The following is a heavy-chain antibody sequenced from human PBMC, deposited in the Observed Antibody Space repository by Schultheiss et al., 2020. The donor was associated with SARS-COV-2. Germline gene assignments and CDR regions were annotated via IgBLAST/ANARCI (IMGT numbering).Heavy chain of an antibody. CDR1: GYTFTGYY. CDR3: ARESGSYSTPNFDY. D-gene: IGHD1-26*01. Sequence: ASVKVSCKASGYTFTGYYMHWVRQAPGQGLEWMGRINPNSGGTNYAQKFQGRVTMTRDTSISTAYMELSRLRSDDTAVYYCARESGSYSTPNFDYWGQGTLVTVSS. J-gene: IGHJ4*02. V-gene: IGHV1-2*06. CDR2: INPNSGGT.